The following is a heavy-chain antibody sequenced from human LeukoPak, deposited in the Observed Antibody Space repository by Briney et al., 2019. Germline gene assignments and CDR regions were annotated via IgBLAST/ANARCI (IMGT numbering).Heavy chain of an antibody. D-gene: IGHD7-27*01. Sequence: ASVKVSCKASGYTFTGYYMHWVRQAPGQGLEWMGWINPTSGVTNYVQKFQGRVIMTRDTSISTAYMELSGVRSDDTAVYYCARGDGDGPARRAFDIWGQGTMVTVSS. CDR3: ARGDGDGPARRAFDI. J-gene: IGHJ3*02. CDR1: GYTFTGYY. V-gene: IGHV1-2*02. CDR2: INPTSGVT.